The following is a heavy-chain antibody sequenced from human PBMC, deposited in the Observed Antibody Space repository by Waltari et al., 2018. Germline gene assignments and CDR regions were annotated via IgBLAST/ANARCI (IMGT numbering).Heavy chain of an antibody. J-gene: IGHJ4*02. D-gene: IGHD3-22*01. CDR3: ARDLVTYYYDSSGYYYDY. CDR2: INPNSGST. CDR1: GYTFTGYY. Sequence: QVQLVQSGAEVKKPGASVKVSCKASGYTFTGYYMHWVRQAPGQGLEWMGWINPNSGSTNYAQKFHGRVTMTRDTSISTAYMELSRLRSDDTAVYYCARDLVTYYYDSSGYYYDYWGQGTLVTVSS. V-gene: IGHV1-2*02.